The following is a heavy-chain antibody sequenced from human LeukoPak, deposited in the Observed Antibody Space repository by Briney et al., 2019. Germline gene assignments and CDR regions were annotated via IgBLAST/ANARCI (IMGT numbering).Heavy chain of an antibody. CDR2: IYGAGAGIT. J-gene: IGHJ4*02. Sequence: PGGSLRLSCAASGFTFSSYAMSWVRQAPGKGLEWVSVIYGAGAGITYYIDSVKGRFTISRDNSRNTVYLQMHSLRAEDTAVYYCARELGDWGQGTLVTVSS. CDR1: GFTFSSYA. D-gene: IGHD1-7*01. V-gene: IGHV3-23*03. CDR3: ARELGD.